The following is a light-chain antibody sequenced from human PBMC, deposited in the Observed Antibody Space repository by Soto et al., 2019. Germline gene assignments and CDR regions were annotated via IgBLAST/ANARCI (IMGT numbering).Light chain of an antibody. Sequence: IVIAQSPSALSVSPVGRATLSCRASQSVSSNLAWYQQKPGQAPRLLIYGASTRATGIPARFSGSGSGTEFTLTISSLQSEDFAVYYCQQYNNWPQTFGQGTRWIS. CDR3: QQYNNWPQT. CDR2: GAS. CDR1: QSVSSN. J-gene: IGKJ1*01. V-gene: IGKV3-15*01.